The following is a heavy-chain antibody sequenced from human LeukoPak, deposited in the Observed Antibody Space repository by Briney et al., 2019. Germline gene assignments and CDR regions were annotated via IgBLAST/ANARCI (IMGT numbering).Heavy chain of an antibody. CDR1: GCSFSSYA. V-gene: IGHV1-69*04. CDR2: IIPILGIA. J-gene: IGHJ4*02. CDR3: ARDRRYCGGPLCGR. Sequence: SVTVSFTASGCSFSSYAFSWVRLAPAQGLEWVGRIIPILGIANYAQKYQGRVTITAAKSTITAYMELCRLRADDTAVYYCARDRRYCGGPLCGRWGQGTLVTVSS. D-gene: IGHD2-21*01.